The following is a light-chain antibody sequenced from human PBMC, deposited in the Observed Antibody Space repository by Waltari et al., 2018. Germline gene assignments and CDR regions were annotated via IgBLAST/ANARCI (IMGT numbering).Light chain of an antibody. J-gene: IGLJ3*02. Sequence: ALTQPAPVPGSPGPSITIPCTGPSTDVGGYSFFLWYQQHPGKAPKLMIFEVSKRPSGVSNRFSGSKSDNTASLTISGLQAEDEADYFCKSYTTKNTWVFGGGTKLTVL. V-gene: IGLV2-14*01. CDR2: EVS. CDR3: KSYTTKNTWV. CDR1: STDVGGYSF.